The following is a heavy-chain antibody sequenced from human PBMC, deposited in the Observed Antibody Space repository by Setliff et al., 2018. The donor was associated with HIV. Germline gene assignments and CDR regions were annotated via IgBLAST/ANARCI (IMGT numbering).Heavy chain of an antibody. D-gene: IGHD6-19*01. CDR3: ARVPYRSAWFAGGQDAFDI. V-gene: IGHV1-18*01. CDR2: ISGFNGNT. Sequence: ASVKVSCKASGDSFARHGMSWVRQAPGQGLEWMGWISGFNGNTKDAQSFQDRVAMTTETATSTAYMEMRSLRSDDTAVYFCARVPYRSAWFAGGQDAFDIWGQGTMVTVSS. CDR1: GDSFARHG. J-gene: IGHJ3*02.